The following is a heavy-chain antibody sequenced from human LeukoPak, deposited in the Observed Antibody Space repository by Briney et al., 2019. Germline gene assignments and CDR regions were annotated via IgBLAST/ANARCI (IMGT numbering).Heavy chain of an antibody. CDR3: AREGRYYYDSSDWFDP. V-gene: IGHV1-69*04. D-gene: IGHD3-22*01. CDR2: IIPILGIV. J-gene: IGHJ5*02. Sequence: SVKVSCKASGGTFSIYAISWVRQAPGQGLEWMGRIIPILGIVNYSQKFQGRVTITADESTSTAYMELSSLRSEDTAVYYCAREGRYYYDSSDWFDPWGQGTLVTVSS. CDR1: GGTFSIYA.